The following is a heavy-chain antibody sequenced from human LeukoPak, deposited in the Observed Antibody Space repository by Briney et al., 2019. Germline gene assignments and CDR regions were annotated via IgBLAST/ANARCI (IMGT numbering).Heavy chain of an antibody. J-gene: IGHJ4*02. CDR1: GGSLRSSGHW. CDR3: ARQSGDQSSAWYFDA. V-gene: IGHV4-39*01. CDR2: IHYSGKV. Sequence: PSETLSLTCAVSGGSLRSSGHWWVWIRQPPGKGLEWIGSIHYSGKVYYNPSLKSRVTTSVDTSTDQFSLRLSSATAADTAIYYCARQSGDQSSAWYFDAWGQGTLVTVSS. D-gene: IGHD6-19*01.